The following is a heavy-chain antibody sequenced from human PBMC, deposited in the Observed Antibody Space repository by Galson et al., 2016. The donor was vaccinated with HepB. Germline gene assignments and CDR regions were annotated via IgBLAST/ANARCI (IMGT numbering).Heavy chain of an antibody. Sequence: SLRLSCAASGFTFSNYAMSWVRQAPGKGLEWISYISSSGDTIYYADSVKGRFTVSRDNAKDALYLQMNSLRADDSAVYYCARRSSYLDDWGQGTLVTVSS. CDR1: GFTFSNYA. CDR3: ARRSSYLDD. J-gene: IGHJ4*02. V-gene: IGHV3-11*01. D-gene: IGHD1-26*01. CDR2: ISSSGDTI.